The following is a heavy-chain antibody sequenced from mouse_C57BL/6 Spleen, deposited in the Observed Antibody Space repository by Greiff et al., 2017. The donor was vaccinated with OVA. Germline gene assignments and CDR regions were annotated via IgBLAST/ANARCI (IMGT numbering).Heavy chain of an antibody. D-gene: IGHD1-1*01. CDR1: GYTFTGYW. CDR3: ARLNYGSSGGY. V-gene: IGHV1-9*01. CDR2: ILPGSGST. J-gene: IGHJ2*01. Sequence: QVQLKESGAELMKPGASVKLSCKATGYTFTGYWIEWVKQRPGHGLEWIGEILPGSGSTNYNEKFKGKATFTADTSSNTAYMQLGSLTTEDSAICYCARLNYGSSGGYWGQGTTLTVSS.